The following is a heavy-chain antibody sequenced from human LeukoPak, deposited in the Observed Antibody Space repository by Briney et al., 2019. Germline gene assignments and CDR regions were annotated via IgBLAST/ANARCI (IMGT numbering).Heavy chain of an antibody. Sequence: SQTLSLTCTVSGGSISNGGYYWSWIRQLPGKGLEWIGYIYYNGHTYYNPSLKSRVVISVDTSKNQFSLKLSSVTAADTAVYYCAKTPIFGVVIIAPFDYWGQGTLVTVPS. CDR2: IYYNGHT. V-gene: IGHV4-31*03. J-gene: IGHJ4*02. CDR1: GGSISNGGYY. CDR3: AKTPIFGVVIIAPFDY. D-gene: IGHD3-3*01.